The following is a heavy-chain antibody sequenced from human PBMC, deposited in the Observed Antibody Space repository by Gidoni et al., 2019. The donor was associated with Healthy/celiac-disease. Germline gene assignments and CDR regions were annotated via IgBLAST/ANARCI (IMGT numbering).Heavy chain of an antibody. CDR3: AREDGFSAASY. V-gene: IGHV4-34*01. CDR1: GGSFSGYY. D-gene: IGHD2-15*01. Sequence: QVQLQQWGAGLLKPSETLSLTCAVDGGSFSGYYWSWIRQPPGKGLEWIGEINHSGSTNYTPSLKSRVTISVDTSKNQFSLKLSSVTAADTAVYYCAREDGFSAASYWGQGTLVTVSS. CDR2: INHSGST. J-gene: IGHJ4*02.